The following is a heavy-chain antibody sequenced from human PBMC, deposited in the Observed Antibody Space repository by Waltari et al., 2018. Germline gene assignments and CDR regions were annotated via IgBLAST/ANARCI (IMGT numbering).Heavy chain of an antibody. Sequence: EVQLVESGGGLVQPGGSLRLSCAASGFTFSDYWMNWVRQAPGRGLEWVGSIKPDGSDKSYVEYVKGRFSISRDNAKNSLYLQMNSLRAEDTAVYYCGRSYGWAFDMSGQGTMVIVSS. CDR1: GFTFSDYW. D-gene: IGHD3-10*01. J-gene: IGHJ3*02. CDR2: IKPDGSDK. CDR3: GRSYGWAFDM. V-gene: IGHV3-7*02.